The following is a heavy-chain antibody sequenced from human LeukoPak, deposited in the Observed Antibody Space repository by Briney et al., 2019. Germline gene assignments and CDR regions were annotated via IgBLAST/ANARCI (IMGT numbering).Heavy chain of an antibody. CDR3: ARAWRDPFGVAPNLGPNAFDI. V-gene: IGHV4-61*02. J-gene: IGHJ3*02. CDR2: IYTSGST. CDR1: GGSISSGSYY. Sequence: SETLSLTCTVSGGSISSGSYYWSWIRQPAGKGLEWIGRIYTSGSTNYNPSLKSRVTISVDTSKNQFSLKLSSVTAADTAVYYCARAWRDPFGVAPNLGPNAFDIWGQGTMVTVSS. D-gene: IGHD3-3*01.